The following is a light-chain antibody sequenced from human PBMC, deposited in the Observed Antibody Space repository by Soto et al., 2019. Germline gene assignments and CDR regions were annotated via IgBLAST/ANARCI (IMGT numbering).Light chain of an antibody. CDR2: GAS. V-gene: IGKV3-15*01. Sequence: EIVMTQSPATLSVSPVERATLSCRASQRVSSNLAWYQQKSGQAPRLLIYGASTRATGITARFSGSGSGTEFTLAISSLQSEDFAVYYCQQYNNWPPWTFGQGTKVEIK. CDR1: QRVSSN. J-gene: IGKJ1*01. CDR3: QQYNNWPPWT.